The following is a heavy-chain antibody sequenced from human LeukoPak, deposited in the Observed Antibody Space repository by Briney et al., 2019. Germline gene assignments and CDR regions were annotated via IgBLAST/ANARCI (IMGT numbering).Heavy chain of an antibody. CDR2: IYYSGST. CDR3: ARQRGGGYWYFDL. CDR1: GGSISSSGYY. V-gene: IGHV4-39*01. J-gene: IGHJ2*01. Sequence: SETLSLTCTVSGGSISSSGYYWGWIRQPPGKGLEGIGTIYYSGSTYYNPSLKSRLTISVDTSKNHFSLKLSSVTAADTAVYYCARQRGGGYWYFDLWGRGTLVTVSS.